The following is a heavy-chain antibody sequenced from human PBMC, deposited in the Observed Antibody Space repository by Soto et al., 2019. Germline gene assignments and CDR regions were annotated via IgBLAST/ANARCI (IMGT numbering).Heavy chain of an antibody. V-gene: IGHV3-74*01. D-gene: IGHD2-21*01. J-gene: IGHJ5*02. CDR2: INSDGSST. Sequence: EVQLVESGGGVVQPGGSLRLSCAASGFTFSSYCMHWVRQAPGKGLAWVSRINSDGSSTNYADLVKGRFTISRDNAKNTFQQQKSMRRADDAVVYYCELGDVVCQNGFDPWGQGTLVTVSS. CDR1: GFTFSSYC. CDR3: ELGDVVCQNGFDP.